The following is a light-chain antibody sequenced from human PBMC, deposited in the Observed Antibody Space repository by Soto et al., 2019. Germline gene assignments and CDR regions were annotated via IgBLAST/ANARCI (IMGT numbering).Light chain of an antibody. Sequence: SYELTRPPSVSVSPGQTASITCSGDKLGDKYACWYQQKPGQSPVLVIYQDSKRPSGIPERFSGSNSGNTATLTISGTQAMDEADYYCQAWDSSTFYVFGTGTKLTVL. J-gene: IGLJ1*01. CDR1: KLGDKY. V-gene: IGLV3-1*01. CDR2: QDS. CDR3: QAWDSSTFYV.